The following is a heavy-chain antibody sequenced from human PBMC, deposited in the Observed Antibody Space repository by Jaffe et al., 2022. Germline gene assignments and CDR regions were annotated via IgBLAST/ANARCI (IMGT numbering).Heavy chain of an antibody. D-gene: IGHD2-2*01. CDR3: ARDLIPHPDIVVVPAATGLDY. CDR1: GYTFTSYY. J-gene: IGHJ4*02. V-gene: IGHV1-46*01. CDR2: INPSGGST. Sequence: QVQLVQSGAEVKKPGASVKVSCKASGYTFTSYYMHWVRQAPGQGLEWMGIINPSGGSTSYAQKFQGRVTMTRDTSTSTVYMELSSLRSEDTAVYYCARDLIPHPDIVVVPAATGLDYWGQGTLVTVSS.